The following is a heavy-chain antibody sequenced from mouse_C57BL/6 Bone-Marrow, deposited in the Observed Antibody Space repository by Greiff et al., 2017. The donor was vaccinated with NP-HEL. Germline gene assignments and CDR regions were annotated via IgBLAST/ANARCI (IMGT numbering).Heavy chain of an antibody. Sequence: QVQLQQSGPELVKPGASVKISCKASGYAFSSSWMNWVKQRPGKGLEWIGRIYPGDGDTNYNGKFKGKATLTADKSSSTAYMQLSSLTSEDSAVYFCARRGYGSSYEVFAYWGQGTLVTVSA. CDR1: GYAFSSSW. CDR2: IYPGDGDT. V-gene: IGHV1-82*01. J-gene: IGHJ3*01. CDR3: ARRGYGSSYEVFAY. D-gene: IGHD1-1*01.